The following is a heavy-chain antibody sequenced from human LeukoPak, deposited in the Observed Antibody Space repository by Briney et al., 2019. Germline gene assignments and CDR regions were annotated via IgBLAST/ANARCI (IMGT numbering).Heavy chain of an antibody. CDR1: GFIFSSYS. CDR2: ISSYSGSTI. CDR3: ARGLDP. V-gene: IGHV3-48*02. J-gene: IGHJ5*02. Sequence: GGSLRLSCAASGFIFSSYSMNWVRQPPGKGLEWISYISSYSGSTIYYADSVKGRFTISIDNAKDALYLQMNSLRDEDTAIYYCARGLDPWGRGTLVTVSS.